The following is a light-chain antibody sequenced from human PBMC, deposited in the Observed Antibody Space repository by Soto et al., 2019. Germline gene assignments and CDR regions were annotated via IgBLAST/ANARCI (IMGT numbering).Light chain of an antibody. V-gene: IGLV2-23*02. Sequence: QALLTQPAPVSGSPGQSINISCTGTSSDVWSYNLVSWYQQHPGKAPKLMIYEVSKRPSGVSNRFSGSKSGNTASLTISGLQAEDEADYYCCSYAGSSTFLYVFGTGTKVTVL. CDR1: SSDVWSYNL. CDR2: EVS. CDR3: CSYAGSSTFLYV. J-gene: IGLJ1*01.